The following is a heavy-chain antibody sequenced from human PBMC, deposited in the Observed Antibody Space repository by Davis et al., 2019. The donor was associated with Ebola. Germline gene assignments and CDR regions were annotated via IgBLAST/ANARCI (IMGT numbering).Heavy chain of an antibody. CDR2: INPSGGST. D-gene: IGHD6-25*01. J-gene: IGHJ6*02. CDR3: ARERGRPEAKYYYGMDV. Sequence: ASVKVSCKASGYTFTSYGISWVRQAPGQGLEWMGIINPSGGSTSYAQKFQGRVTMTRDTSTSTVYMELSSLRSEDTAVYYCARERGRPEAKYYYGMDVWGQGTTVTVSS. V-gene: IGHV1-46*01. CDR1: GYTFTSYG.